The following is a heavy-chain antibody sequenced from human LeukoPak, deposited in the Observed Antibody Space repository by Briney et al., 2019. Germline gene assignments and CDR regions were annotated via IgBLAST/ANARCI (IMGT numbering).Heavy chain of an antibody. CDR1: AYSITNGHY. J-gene: IGHJ4*02. CDR2: VDHTGST. CDR3: ARGWGYYGSGSYQN. V-gene: IGHV4-38-2*02. Sequence: SETLSLTCTVSAYSITNGHYWGWIRQPPGKGLEWIGYVDHTGSTNYNPSLKSRVTISVDTSKNQFSLKLSSVTAADTAVYYCARGWGYYGSGSYQNWGQGTLVTVSS. D-gene: IGHD3-10*01.